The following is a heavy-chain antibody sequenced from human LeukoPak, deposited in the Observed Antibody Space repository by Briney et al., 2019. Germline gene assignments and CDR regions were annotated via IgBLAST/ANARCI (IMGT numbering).Heavy chain of an antibody. V-gene: IGHV1-24*01. Sequence: ASVRVSCKVSGSTLSKISIDWVRQAPGKGPEWMGSVGHEDGTTIHAQKFQGRFNMTVDTATDTAYMEMSSLMSEDTAIYYCATGAIVLDYWGQGTLVTVSS. CDR3: ATGAIVLDY. J-gene: IGHJ4*02. D-gene: IGHD3-9*01. CDR1: GSTLSKIS. CDR2: VGHEDGTT.